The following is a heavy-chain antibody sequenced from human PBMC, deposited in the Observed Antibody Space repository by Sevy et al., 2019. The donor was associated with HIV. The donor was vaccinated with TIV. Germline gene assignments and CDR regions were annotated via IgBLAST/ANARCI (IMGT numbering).Heavy chain of an antibody. Sequence: PSETLSLTCTVSGGSISSYYWSWIRQPPGKGLEWIGYFYYSGSTNYNPSLKSRVTISVDTSKNQFSLKLSSVTAADTAVYYCARDWVAATGDAFDIWGQGTMVTVSS. V-gene: IGHV4-59*01. J-gene: IGHJ3*02. CDR1: GGSISSYY. D-gene: IGHD6-13*01. CDR3: ARDWVAATGDAFDI. CDR2: FYYSGST.